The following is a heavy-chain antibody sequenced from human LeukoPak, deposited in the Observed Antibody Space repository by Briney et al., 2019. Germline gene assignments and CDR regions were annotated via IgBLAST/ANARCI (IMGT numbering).Heavy chain of an antibody. CDR3: ARGDVTGLGEYYYMDV. V-gene: IGHV1-2*02. CDR2: INPNVGGP. D-gene: IGHD2-21*02. J-gene: IGHJ6*03. CDR1: GGTFSSYA. Sequence: ASVKVSCKASGGTFSSYAISWVRQAPGQGLEWMGWINPNVGGPKYALKFQGRVTMTRDTSISTAYMDLSRLTPDDTAVYYCARGDVTGLGEYYYMDVWGKGTTVTISS.